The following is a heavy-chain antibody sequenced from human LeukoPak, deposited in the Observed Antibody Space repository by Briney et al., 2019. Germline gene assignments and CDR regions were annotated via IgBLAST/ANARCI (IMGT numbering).Heavy chain of an antibody. V-gene: IGHV3-9*01. J-gene: IGHJ4*02. CDR3: AKGGGSGYGYILDY. Sequence: GGSLRLSCAASGFTFSSYAMHWVRQAPGKGLGWVSGISWNSDRIDYADSVKGRFTISRDNAKNSLNLQMSSLRPEDTALYYCAKGGGSGYGYILDYWGQGTLVTVSS. CDR2: ISWNSDRI. CDR1: GFTFSSYA. D-gene: IGHD5-12*01.